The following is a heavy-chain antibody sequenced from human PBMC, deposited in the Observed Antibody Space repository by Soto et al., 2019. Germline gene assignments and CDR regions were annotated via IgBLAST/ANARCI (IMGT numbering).Heavy chain of an antibody. Sequence: QVQLVQSGAEVKKPGASVKVSCKASGYTFTNYAIYWVRQAPGQRLEWMGWINAGNGNTKYSQKFQDRLTVTRDRSATTAYMKLSSLRSEDTAVDYCARSSMDYCGQGTLVTVSS. CDR3: ARSSMDY. D-gene: IGHD6-13*01. CDR2: INAGNGNT. CDR1: GYTFTNYA. J-gene: IGHJ4*02. V-gene: IGHV1-3*01.